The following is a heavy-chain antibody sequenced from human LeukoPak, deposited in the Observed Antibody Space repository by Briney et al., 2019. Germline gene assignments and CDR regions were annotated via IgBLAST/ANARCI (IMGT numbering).Heavy chain of an antibody. D-gene: IGHD6-6*01. CDR3: ARGKGSSSPYYFDY. Sequence: PRGSLRLSCAASGFTVSSNYMSWVRQAPGKGLEWVSIIYSGDNTYYADSVKGRFTISRDNSKNTLYLQMNSLRAEDTAVYYCARGKGSSSPYYFDYWGQGTLVTVSS. CDR2: IYSGDNT. CDR1: GFTVSSNY. J-gene: IGHJ4*02. V-gene: IGHV3-66*01.